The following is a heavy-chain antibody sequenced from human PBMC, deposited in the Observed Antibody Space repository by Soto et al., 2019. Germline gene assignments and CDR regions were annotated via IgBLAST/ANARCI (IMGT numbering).Heavy chain of an antibody. D-gene: IGHD4-17*01. CDR2: IYYSGST. V-gene: IGHV4-59*01. CDR3: AMTTVTTWGYFDY. CDR1: GGSISSYY. J-gene: IGHJ4*02. Sequence: SETLSLTCTVSGGSISSYYWSWIRQPPGKGLEWIGYIYYSGSTNYNPSLKSRVTISVDTSKNQFSLKLSSVTAADTAVYYCAMTTVTTWGYFDYWGQGTLVTVSS.